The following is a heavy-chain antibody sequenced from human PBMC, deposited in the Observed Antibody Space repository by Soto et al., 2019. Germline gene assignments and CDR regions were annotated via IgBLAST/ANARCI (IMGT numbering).Heavy chain of an antibody. Sequence: SETLSLTCTVSGGSISSYYWSWIRQPPGKGLEWIGYIYYSGRTNYNPSLKSRVTISVDTSKNQFSLKLSSVTAADTAVYYCARGYCSSTICYIWDNWFDPWGQGTLVT. CDR3: ARGYCSSTICYIWDNWFDP. CDR2: IYYSGRT. D-gene: IGHD2-2*02. J-gene: IGHJ5*02. CDR1: GGSISSYY. V-gene: IGHV4-59*01.